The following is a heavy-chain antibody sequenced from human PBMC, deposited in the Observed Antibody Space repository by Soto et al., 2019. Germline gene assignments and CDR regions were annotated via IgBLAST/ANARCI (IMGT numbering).Heavy chain of an antibody. CDR1: GGSISSYY. J-gene: IGHJ5*02. Sequence: TSETLSLTCTVSGGSISSYYWSWIRQPAGKGLEWIGRIYTSGSTNYNPSLKSRVTMSVDTSKNQFSLKLSSVTAADTAVYYCARAYCGGDCYLNWFDPWGQGTLVTVSS. CDR2: IYTSGST. D-gene: IGHD2-21*02. V-gene: IGHV4-4*07. CDR3: ARAYCGGDCYLNWFDP.